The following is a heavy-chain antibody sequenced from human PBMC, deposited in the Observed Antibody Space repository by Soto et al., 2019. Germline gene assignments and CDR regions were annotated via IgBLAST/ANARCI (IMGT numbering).Heavy chain of an antibody. CDR1: GYSFTSYW. J-gene: IGHJ2*01. V-gene: IGHV5-51*01. D-gene: IGHD6-13*01. CDR3: ARRAMIAAAGRIGYFDL. Sequence: GESLKISCKGSGYSFTSYWIGWVRQMPGKGLEWMGIIYPGDSDTRYSPSFQGQVTISADKSISTAYLQWSSLKASDTAMYYCARRAMIAAAGRIGYFDLWGRGTLVTVSS. CDR2: IYPGDSDT.